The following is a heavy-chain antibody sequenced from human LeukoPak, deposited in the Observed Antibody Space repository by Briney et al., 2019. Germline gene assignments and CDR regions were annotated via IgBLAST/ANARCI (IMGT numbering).Heavy chain of an antibody. D-gene: IGHD2-15*01. J-gene: IGHJ1*01. V-gene: IGHV4-59*01. Sequence: PSETLSLTCTVSGGSITSDYWSWIRQPPGKGLEWIGYFSYSGKTNYNPSLKSRLAILVDTSRNHFSLIMNSLTAADTAVYYCARVPSWRCSGDDCCPIFDLWGQDTLDRVSS. CDR2: FSYSGKT. CDR3: ARVPSWRCSGDDCCPIFDL. CDR1: GGSITSDY.